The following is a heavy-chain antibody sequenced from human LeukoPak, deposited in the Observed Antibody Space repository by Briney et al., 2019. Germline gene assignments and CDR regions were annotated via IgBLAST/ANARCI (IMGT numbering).Heavy chain of an antibody. J-gene: IGHJ6*03. CDR3: ARRTGWNYNYYYMDV. V-gene: IGHV4-59*08. CDR2: IYYSGST. D-gene: IGHD1-14*01. Sequence: PSETLSLTCTVSGGSISSYYWSWIRQPPGKGLEWIGYIYYSGSTNYNPSLKSRVTISVDTSKNQFSLKLSSVTAADTAVYYCARRTGWNYNYYYMDVWGKGTTDTVSS. CDR1: GGSISSYY.